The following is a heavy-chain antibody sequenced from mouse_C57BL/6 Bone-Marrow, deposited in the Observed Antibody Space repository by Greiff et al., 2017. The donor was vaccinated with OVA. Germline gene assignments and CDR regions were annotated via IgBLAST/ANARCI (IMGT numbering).Heavy chain of an antibody. CDR3: ALFSLEAMDY. CDR2: IYPGDGDT. J-gene: IGHJ4*01. V-gene: IGHV1-80*01. Sequence: QVQLKESGAELVKPGASVKISCKASGYAFSSYWMNWVKQRPGKGLEWIGQIYPGDGDTNYNGKFKGKATLTADKSSSTAYMQLSSLTSEDSAVYFCALFSLEAMDYWGQGTSVTVSS. CDR1: GYAFSSYW. D-gene: IGHD6-2*01.